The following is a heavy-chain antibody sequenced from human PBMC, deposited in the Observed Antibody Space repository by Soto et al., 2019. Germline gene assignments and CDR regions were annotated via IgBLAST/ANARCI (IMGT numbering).Heavy chain of an antibody. J-gene: IGHJ4*02. V-gene: IGHV4-4*02. CDR2: AYHNGLT. D-gene: IGHD6-19*01. CDR1: GDSVTSNVW. Sequence: SETLSLTCAVSGDSVTSNVWWSWVRQPPEKGLEWIGEAYHNGLTDYNPSLKSRVTMSVDTSKNEFSLKLTSLTAADTAIYYCARDAAVPGESDRSDYWGQGTLVTVSS. CDR3: ARDAAVPGESDRSDY.